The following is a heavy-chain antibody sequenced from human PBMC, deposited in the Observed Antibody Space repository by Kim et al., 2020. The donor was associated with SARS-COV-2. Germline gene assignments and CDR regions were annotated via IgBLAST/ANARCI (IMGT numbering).Heavy chain of an antibody. Sequence: KRRVTISVDTSKNQYSLKLSSVTAADTAVYYCARGISSGWPYYYYYCGMDVWGQGTTVTVSS. J-gene: IGHJ6*02. V-gene: IGHV4-59*09. D-gene: IGHD6-19*01. CDR3: ARGISSGWPYYYYYCGMDV.